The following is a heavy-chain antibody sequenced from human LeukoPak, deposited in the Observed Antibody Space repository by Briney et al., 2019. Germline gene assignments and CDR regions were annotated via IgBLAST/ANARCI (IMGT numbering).Heavy chain of an antibody. CDR1: GASISSGGYY. D-gene: IGHD6-13*01. Sequence: SQTLSLTCTVSGASISSGGYYWSWIRQPPGKGLEWIGYIYYSGSTNYNPSLKSRVTISVDTSKNQFSLKLSSVTAADTAVYYCARDAAADYFDYWGQGTLATVSS. CDR2: IYYSGST. J-gene: IGHJ4*02. V-gene: IGHV4-61*08. CDR3: ARDAAADYFDY.